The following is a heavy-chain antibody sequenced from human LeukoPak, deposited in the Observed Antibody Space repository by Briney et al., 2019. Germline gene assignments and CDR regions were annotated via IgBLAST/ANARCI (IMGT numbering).Heavy chain of an antibody. CDR2: IKQDGGEK. V-gene: IGHV3-7*01. CDR3: ARVAVGAFDI. Sequence: PGGSLRLSCAASGFTFSNYWMNWVRQAPGKGLEWVANIKQDGGEKSYVDSVKGRFTISRDNAKNSLYLQMNSLRAEDTAVYYCARVAVGAFDIWGQGTMVTVSS. CDR1: GFTFSNYW. D-gene: IGHD6-25*01. J-gene: IGHJ3*02.